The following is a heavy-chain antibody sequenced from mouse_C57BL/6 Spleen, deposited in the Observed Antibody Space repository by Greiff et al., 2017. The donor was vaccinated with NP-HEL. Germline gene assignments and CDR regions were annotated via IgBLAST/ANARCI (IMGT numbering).Heavy chain of an antibody. V-gene: IGHV5-17*01. CDR1: GFTFSDYG. CDR2: ISSGSSTI. J-gene: IGHJ4*01. CDR3: ARRRDGNYLGAMDY. D-gene: IGHD2-1*01. Sequence: DVKLVESGGGLVKPGGSLKLSCAASGFTFSDYGMHWVRQAPEKGLEWVAYISSGSSTIYYADTVKGRFTISRDNAKNTLFLQMTSLRSEDTAMYYCARRRDGNYLGAMDYWGQGTSVTVSS.